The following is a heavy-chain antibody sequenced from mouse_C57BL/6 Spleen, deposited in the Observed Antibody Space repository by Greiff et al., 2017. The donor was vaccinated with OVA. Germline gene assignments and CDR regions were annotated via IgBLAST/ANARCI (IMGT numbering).Heavy chain of an antibody. CDR1: GYTFTSYW. D-gene: IGHD2-5*01. Sequence: QVQLKQPGAELVKPGASVKLSCKASGYTFTSYWMQWVKQRPGQGLEWIGEIDPSDSYTNYNQKFKGKATLTVDTSSSTAYMQLSSLTSEDSAVYYCARSRSNYYAMDHWGQGTSVTVSS. V-gene: IGHV1-50*01. J-gene: IGHJ4*01. CDR2: IDPSDSYT. CDR3: ARSRSNYYAMDH.